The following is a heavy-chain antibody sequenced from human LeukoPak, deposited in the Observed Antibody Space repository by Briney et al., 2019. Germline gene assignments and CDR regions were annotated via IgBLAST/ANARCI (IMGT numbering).Heavy chain of an antibody. D-gene: IGHD3-22*01. V-gene: IGHV3-23*01. Sequence: PGGSLRLSCAVSGISLSNYGMSWVRQAPGNGLEWVAGISGSGGGTNYADSVKGRFTISRDNPKNTLYLQMNRLRAEDTAVYFCAKRGVVIRVILVGFHKEAYYFDSWGQGALVTVSS. CDR2: ISGSGGGT. J-gene: IGHJ4*02. CDR1: GISLSNYG. CDR3: AKRGVVIRVILVGFHKEAYYFDS.